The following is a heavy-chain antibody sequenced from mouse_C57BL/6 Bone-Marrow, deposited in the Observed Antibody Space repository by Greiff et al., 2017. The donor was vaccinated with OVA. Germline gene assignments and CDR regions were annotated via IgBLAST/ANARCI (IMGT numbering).Heavy chain of an antibody. CDR2: ISSGGSYT. CDR3: ARRDGYYFDY. Sequence: EVNVVESGGDLVKPGGSLKLSCAASGFTFSSYGMSWVRQTPDKRLEWVATISSGGSYTYYPDSVKGRFTISRDNAKNTLYLQMSSLKSEDTAMYYCARRDGYYFDYWGQGTTLTVSS. J-gene: IGHJ2*01. D-gene: IGHD2-3*01. V-gene: IGHV5-6*02. CDR1: GFTFSSYG.